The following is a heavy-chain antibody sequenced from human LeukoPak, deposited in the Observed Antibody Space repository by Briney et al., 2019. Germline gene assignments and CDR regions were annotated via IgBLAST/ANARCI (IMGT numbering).Heavy chain of an antibody. CDR1: GGSFSGYY. CDR2: INHSGST. Sequence: PSETLSLTCAVYGGSFSGYYWSWIRQPPGKGLEWIGEINHSGSTNYNPSLKSRVTISVDTSKNQFSLKLSSVTAADTAVYYCARTTDKIQLWALYFDYWGQGTLVTVSS. D-gene: IGHD5-18*01. J-gene: IGHJ4*02. CDR3: ARTTDKIQLWALYFDY. V-gene: IGHV4-34*01.